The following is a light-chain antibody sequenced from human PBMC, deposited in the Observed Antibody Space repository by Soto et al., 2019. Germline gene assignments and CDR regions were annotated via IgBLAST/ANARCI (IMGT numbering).Light chain of an antibody. CDR2: DTT. CDR3: LLSYNGPYV. V-gene: IGLV7-46*01. CDR1: TGAVTNGHY. Sequence: QAVVTQEPWLTGSPGGTVTLTCGSSTGAVTNGHYPYWFQQKPGQAPRTLIYDTTNRHSWTPARFSGSLLGGKAALTLSGAQPEDEAEYYCLLSYNGPYVFGTGTKVTVL. J-gene: IGLJ1*01.